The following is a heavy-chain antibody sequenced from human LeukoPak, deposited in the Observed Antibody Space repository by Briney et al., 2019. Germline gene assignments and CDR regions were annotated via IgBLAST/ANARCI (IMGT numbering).Heavy chain of an antibody. CDR3: ARGPTPDYYGSGSYAYYFDY. D-gene: IGHD3-10*01. CDR2: ISAYNGNT. J-gene: IGHJ4*02. V-gene: IGHV1-18*01. CDR1: GYTFTSYA. Sequence: ASVKVSCKASGYTFTSYAFSWVRQAPGQGLEWMGWISAYNGNTNYAQKLQGRVTMTTDTSTSTAYMELRSLRSDDTAVYYCARGPTPDYYGSGSYAYYFDYWGQGTLVTVSS.